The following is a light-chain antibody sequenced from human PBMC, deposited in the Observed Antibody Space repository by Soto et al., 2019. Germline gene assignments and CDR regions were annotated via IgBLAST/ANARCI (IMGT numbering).Light chain of an antibody. CDR3: QQYNNWPLLT. CDR1: QSVSSSY. CDR2: GAS. J-gene: IGKJ4*01. Sequence: IVLTQSPGTLSLSTGERGTLSCRAIQSVSSSYLAWYQQKPGQAPRLLIYGASTRATGIPARFSGSGSGTEFTLTISSLQSEDFAVYYCQQYNNWPLLTFGGGTKVDIK. V-gene: IGKV3-15*01.